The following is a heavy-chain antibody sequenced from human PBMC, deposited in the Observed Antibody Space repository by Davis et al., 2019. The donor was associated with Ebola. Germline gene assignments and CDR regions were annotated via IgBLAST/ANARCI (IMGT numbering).Heavy chain of an antibody. V-gene: IGHV1-18*01. Sequence: AASVKVSCKASGYTFNSHGISWVRQAPGQGLEWMAWISAYNGNTDYAQKLQGRVTMTTDTSTSTAYMELRSLRSDDTAVYYCAREGYYDILTHYYYYGMDVWGQGTTVTVSS. CDR2: ISAYNGNT. J-gene: IGHJ6*02. CDR1: GYTFNSHG. CDR3: AREGYYDILTHYYYYGMDV. D-gene: IGHD3-9*01.